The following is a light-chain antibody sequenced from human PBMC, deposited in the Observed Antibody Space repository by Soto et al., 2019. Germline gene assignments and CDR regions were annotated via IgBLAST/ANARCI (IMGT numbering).Light chain of an antibody. J-gene: IGLJ1*01. CDR3: CSYAGSRHYV. CDR2: EGT. V-gene: IGLV2-23*01. CDR1: SSDVGSYNL. Sequence: QSALTQPASVSGSPGQSITISCTGTSSDVGSYNLVSWYQQHPGKAPKFMIYEGTKRPSGVSNRFSGSKSGNTASLTISGLXXXXXADYYCCSYAGSRHYVFGTGTKLTVL.